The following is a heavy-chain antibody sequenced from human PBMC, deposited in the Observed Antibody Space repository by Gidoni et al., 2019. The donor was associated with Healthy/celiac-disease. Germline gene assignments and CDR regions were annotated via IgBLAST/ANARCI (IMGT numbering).Heavy chain of an antibody. CDR3: AKAMGRYFDWLSWAFDI. V-gene: IGHV3-23*01. CDR2: ISGSGGST. CDR1: GFTFSSSA. Sequence: EVQLLESGGGLVQPGGSLRLSCAGSGFTFSSSAMGWVRQAPGKGLEWVSAISGSGGSTYYADSVKGRFTISRDNSKNTLYLQMNSLRAEDTAVYYCAKAMGRYFDWLSWAFDIWGQGTMVTVSS. D-gene: IGHD3-9*01. J-gene: IGHJ3*02.